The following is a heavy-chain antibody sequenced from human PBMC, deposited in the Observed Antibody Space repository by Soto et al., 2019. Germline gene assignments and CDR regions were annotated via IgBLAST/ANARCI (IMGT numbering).Heavy chain of an antibody. V-gene: IGHV1-3*01. J-gene: IGHJ3*02. D-gene: IGHD3-22*01. CDR1: GYTFTSYA. CDR3: ARDADRIVGDAFDI. Sequence: ASVKVSCKASGYTFTSYAMHWVRQAPGQRLEWMGWINAGNGNTKYSQKFQGRVTITRDTSASTAYMELSSLRSEDTAVYYCARDADRIVGDAFDIWGQGTMVTV. CDR2: INAGNGNT.